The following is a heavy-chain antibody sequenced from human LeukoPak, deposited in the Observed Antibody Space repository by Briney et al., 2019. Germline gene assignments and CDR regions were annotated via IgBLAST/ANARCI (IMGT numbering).Heavy chain of an antibody. D-gene: IGHD3-22*01. J-gene: IGHJ3*02. V-gene: IGHV1-2*02. CDR2: INPNSGGT. Sequence: GASVKVSCKASGYTFTGYYMHWVRQAPGQGLEWMGWINPNSGGTNYAQKFQGRVTMTRDTSISTAYMELSRLRSDDTAVYYCARALIDISGYDDAFDIWGQGTMVTVSS. CDR1: GYTFTGYY. CDR3: ARALIDISGYDDAFDI.